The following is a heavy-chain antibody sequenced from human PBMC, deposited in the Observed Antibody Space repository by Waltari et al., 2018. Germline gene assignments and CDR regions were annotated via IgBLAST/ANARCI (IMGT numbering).Heavy chain of an antibody. CDR1: GGPFSSYA. D-gene: IGHD3-16*02. V-gene: IGHV1-69*08. CDR2: IIPIFGTA. Sequence: QVQLVQSGAEVKKPGSSVKVSCKASGGPFSSYAISGVRRAPGQGLEWMGRIIPIFGTANYAQKFQGRVTITADKSTSTAYMELSSLRSEDTAVYYCARAPMVDDYIWGSYPSFDYWGQGTLVTVSS. J-gene: IGHJ4*02. CDR3: ARAPMVDDYIWGSYPSFDY.